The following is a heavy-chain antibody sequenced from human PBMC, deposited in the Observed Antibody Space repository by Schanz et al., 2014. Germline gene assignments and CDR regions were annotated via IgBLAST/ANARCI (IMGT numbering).Heavy chain of an antibody. V-gene: IGHV1-46*01. CDR3: ARDPYSASYFPSPPLYGLDV. CDR1: GYSFTSYY. J-gene: IGHJ6*02. Sequence: QVQLVQSGVEVKKPGASVKVSCKAFGYSFTSYYIHWVRQAPGQGLEWMATINPSGGSTSFAQKFQGRVTMTRATSTSTVNMELTSLRSEDTAVYYCARDPYSASYFPSPPLYGLDVWGQGTTVTVSS. CDR2: INPSGGST. D-gene: IGHD1-26*01.